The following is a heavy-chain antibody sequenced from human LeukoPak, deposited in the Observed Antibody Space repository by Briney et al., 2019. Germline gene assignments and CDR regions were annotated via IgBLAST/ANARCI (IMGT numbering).Heavy chain of an antibody. CDR1: GYSISSGYY. D-gene: IGHD1-26*01. Sequence: PSETLSLTCTVSGYSISSGYYWGWIRQPPGKGLEWIGSIYHSGSTYYNPSLKSRVTISVDTSKNQFSLKLSSVTAADTAVYYCARDRAVGAEGGYYYYGMDVWGQGTTVTVSS. V-gene: IGHV4-38-2*02. J-gene: IGHJ6*02. CDR2: IYHSGST. CDR3: ARDRAVGAEGGYYYYGMDV.